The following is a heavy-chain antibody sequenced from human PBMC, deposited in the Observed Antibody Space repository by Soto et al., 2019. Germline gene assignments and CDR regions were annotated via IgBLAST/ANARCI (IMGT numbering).Heavy chain of an antibody. Sequence: GGSLRLSCAASGFTFSIYAMSWVRHAPGKGLEWVSAISGSGGSTYYADSVKGRFTISRDNSKNTLYLQMNSLRAEDTAVYYCAKGPRTGVAGQFDYWGQGTLVTVS. J-gene: IGHJ4*02. CDR1: GFTFSIYA. CDR3: AKGPRTGVAGQFDY. V-gene: IGHV3-23*01. CDR2: ISGSGGST. D-gene: IGHD6-19*01.